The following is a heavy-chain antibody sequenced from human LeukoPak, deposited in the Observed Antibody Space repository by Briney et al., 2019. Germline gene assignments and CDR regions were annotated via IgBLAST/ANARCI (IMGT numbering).Heavy chain of an antibody. D-gene: IGHD6-19*01. V-gene: IGHV3-30*02. CDR3: AKEGSSGWYRDYYYYMDV. Sequence: PGGSLRLSCAASGFTFSSYVMHWVRQAPGKGLEWVAFIRYDGSNKYYADSVKGRFTISRDNSKNTLYLQMNSLRSEDTAVYYCAKEGSSGWYRDYYYYMDVWGKGTTVTISS. CDR2: IRYDGSNK. J-gene: IGHJ6*03. CDR1: GFTFSSYV.